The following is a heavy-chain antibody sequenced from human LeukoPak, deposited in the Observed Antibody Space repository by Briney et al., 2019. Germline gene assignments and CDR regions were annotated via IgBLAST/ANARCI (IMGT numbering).Heavy chain of an antibody. Sequence: GGSLRLSCVASGFTFNNYAMSWVRQAPGKGLEWVSAVSGSGGSTYYADSVKGRLTISRDNSKNTLSLQVSSLRAEDTVVYYCAKDKFGYSYGHDDAFDIWGQGTVVTVSS. V-gene: IGHV3-23*01. D-gene: IGHD5-18*01. J-gene: IGHJ3*02. CDR2: VSGSGGST. CDR1: GFTFNNYA. CDR3: AKDKFGYSYGHDDAFDI.